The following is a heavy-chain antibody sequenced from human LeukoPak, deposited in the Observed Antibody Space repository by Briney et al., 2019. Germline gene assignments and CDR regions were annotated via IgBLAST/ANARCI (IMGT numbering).Heavy chain of an antibody. CDR3: SRTPGIAASLVH. V-gene: IGHV3-21*01. J-gene: IGHJ4*02. Sequence: GRSLGPSCAASGFTFSSYSMNWVRQAPGEWLEWVSSISSSSSYIYYADSVKGRFTLSRDNAKNSMCLRMISLRAEDTDMYYCSRTPGIAASLVHGGQGTRVSVSS. D-gene: IGHD6-13*01. CDR1: GFTFSSYS. CDR2: ISSSSSYI.